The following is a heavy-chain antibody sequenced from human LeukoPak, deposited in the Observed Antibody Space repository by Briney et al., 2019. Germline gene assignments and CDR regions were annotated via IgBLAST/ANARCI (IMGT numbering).Heavy chain of an antibody. CDR1: GFTFSTYD. Sequence: PGGSLRLSCAASGFTFSTYDMNWVRQAPGKGLEWVSQITSRSEIYYADSVKGRFTISRDNAKNTPYLQMNSLRDEDTAVYYCARETAVAIDYWGQGTLLTVSS. D-gene: IGHD6-19*01. V-gene: IGHV3-48*03. CDR3: ARETAVAIDY. CDR2: ITSRSEI. J-gene: IGHJ4*02.